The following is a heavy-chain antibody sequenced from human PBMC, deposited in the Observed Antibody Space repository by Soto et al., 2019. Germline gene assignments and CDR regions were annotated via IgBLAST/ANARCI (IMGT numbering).Heavy chain of an antibody. D-gene: IGHD6-19*01. Sequence: QVHLQESGPGLIKPSGTLSLTCAVSGGSISSNWWSWVRQPPGKGLEWIGEIYHSGSTNYNPSLMNRVTMSMDKSQNHLSLNLNSVTAADTAVYYCARHIAVSGTRGFDFWGRGTLVTVSS. CDR1: GGSISSNW. CDR3: ARHIAVSGTRGFDF. J-gene: IGHJ4*02. V-gene: IGHV4-4*02. CDR2: IYHSGST.